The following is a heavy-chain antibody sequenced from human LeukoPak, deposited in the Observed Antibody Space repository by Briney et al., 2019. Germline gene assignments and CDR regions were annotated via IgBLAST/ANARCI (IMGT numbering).Heavy chain of an antibody. J-gene: IGHJ4*02. CDR1: GFSFSSYS. CDR2: ISSRSTYI. CDR3: ARVWCDCYISNCYISEY. D-gene: IGHD3-3*02. Sequence: PGGLLRLSCEASGFSFSSYSMNWVRQAPGERPEWVSSISSRSTYIYYADSVKGRFTISRDDAKNSLFLQMNSLRAEDTAVYYCARVWCDCYISNCYISEYWGQGTLVTVSS. V-gene: IGHV3-21*01.